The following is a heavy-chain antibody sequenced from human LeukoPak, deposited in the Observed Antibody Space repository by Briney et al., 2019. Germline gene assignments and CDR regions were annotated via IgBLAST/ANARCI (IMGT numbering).Heavy chain of an antibody. CDR3: ARGGNYRPFDY. CDR1: GGSVSSGNYY. D-gene: IGHD4-23*01. CDR2: IYYSGST. Sequence: SETLSLTCTVSGGSVSSGNYYWSWTRQPPGKGLEWIGYIYYSGSTNYNPSLKSRVTISVDTSKNQFSLKLSSVTAADTAVYYCARGGNYRPFDYWGQGTLVTVSS. J-gene: IGHJ4*02. V-gene: IGHV4-61*01.